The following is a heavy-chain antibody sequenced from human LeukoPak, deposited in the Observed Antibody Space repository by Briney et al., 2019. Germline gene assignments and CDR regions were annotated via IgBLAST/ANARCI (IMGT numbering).Heavy chain of an antibody. CDR3: ARSPQQRYYYDSSGPTTIDY. J-gene: IGHJ4*02. CDR1: GGSISSGGYY. Sequence: SQTLSLTCTVSGGSISSGGYYWSWIRQHPGKGLEWIGYIYYSGSTYYNPSLKSRVTISVDTSKNQFSLKLSSVTAADTAVYYCARSPQQRYYYDSSGPTTIDYWGQGTLVTVSS. CDR2: IYYSGST. D-gene: IGHD3-22*01. V-gene: IGHV4-31*03.